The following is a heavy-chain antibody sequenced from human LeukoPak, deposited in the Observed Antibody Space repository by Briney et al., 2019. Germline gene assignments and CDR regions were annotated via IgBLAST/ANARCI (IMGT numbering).Heavy chain of an antibody. CDR1: GFTVSSNY. CDR2: IYSGGST. CDR3: ARGHPYYDILTGYRYFDY. D-gene: IGHD3-9*01. Sequence: PGGSLRLSCAASGFTVSSNYMSWVRQAPGKGLEWVSVIYSGGSTYYADSVKGRFTISRDNSKNTLYLQMNSLRAEDTAVYYCARGHPYYDILTGYRYFDYWGQGTLVTVSS. V-gene: IGHV3-66*01. J-gene: IGHJ4*02.